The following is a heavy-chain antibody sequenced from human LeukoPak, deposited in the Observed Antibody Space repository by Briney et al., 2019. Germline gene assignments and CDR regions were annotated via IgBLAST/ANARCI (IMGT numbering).Heavy chain of an antibody. CDR2: IDGPTFRT. V-gene: IGHV3-23*01. D-gene: IGHD1-26*01. J-gene: IGHJ4*02. CDR1: GFTFSSYA. CDR3: TTWVGAHFDF. Sequence: GGSLRLSCAASGFTFSSYAMSWVRQAPGKGLEWVSTIDGPTFRTHYADSVMGRFTISRDNSKNTLYLQMNSLRAEDTAVYFCTTWVGAHFDFWGQGTLVTVSS.